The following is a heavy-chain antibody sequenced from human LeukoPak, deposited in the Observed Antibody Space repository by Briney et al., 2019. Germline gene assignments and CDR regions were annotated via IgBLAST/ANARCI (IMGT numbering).Heavy chain of an antibody. J-gene: IGHJ6*01. D-gene: IGHD2-21*02. CDR1: GLTPSDDW. CDR3: ARGVSCRGGACFNFRHYYYGMDV. CDR2: IKQDVTET. V-gene: IGHV3-7*01. Sequence: GSLRLSCVASGLTPSDDWLSWVRPAPGKGREWVANIKQDVTETYYEGSVRGRITISRDKAKNSLLLEMNSLRAEDTAIYYCARGVSCRGGACFNFRHYYYGMDVWGQGATVSVSS.